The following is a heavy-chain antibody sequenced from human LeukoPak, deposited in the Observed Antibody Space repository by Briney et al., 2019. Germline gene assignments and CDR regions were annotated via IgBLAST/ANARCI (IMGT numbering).Heavy chain of an antibody. J-gene: IGHJ4*02. D-gene: IGHD4-23*01. CDR1: GFIFRNYA. V-gene: IGHV3-23*01. CDR3: AKGTTTLVVTKIDY. Sequence: GGSLRLSCGASGFIFRNYAMSWVRQAPGEGLEWVSGISDNGGGTYYADSVKGRFTISRDNSKNTLYLQMNSLRAEDTAVYYCAKGTTTLVVTKIDYWGQGTLVTVSS. CDR2: ISDNGGGT.